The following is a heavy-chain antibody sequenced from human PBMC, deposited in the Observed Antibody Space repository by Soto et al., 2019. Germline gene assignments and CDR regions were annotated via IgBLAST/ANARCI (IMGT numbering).Heavy chain of an antibody. D-gene: IGHD3-22*01. CDR3: ARDGGLYYYDSSGMNWFDP. CDR1: GYTFTGYY. Sequence: ASVKVSCKASGYTFTGYYMHWVRQAPGQGLEWMGWINPNSGGTNYAQKFQGWVTMTRDTSISTAYMELSRLRSDDTAVYYCARDGGLYYYDSSGMNWFDPWGQGTLVTVSS. CDR2: INPNSGGT. V-gene: IGHV1-2*04. J-gene: IGHJ5*02.